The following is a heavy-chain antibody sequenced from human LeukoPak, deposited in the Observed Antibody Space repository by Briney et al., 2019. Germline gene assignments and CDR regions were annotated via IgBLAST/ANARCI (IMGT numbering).Heavy chain of an antibody. CDR1: GGSISSGDYY. CDR2: IYYSGST. J-gene: IGHJ3*02. V-gene: IGHV4-30-4*08. Sequence: PSETLSLTCTVSGGSISSGDYYWSWIRQPPGKGLEWIGYIYYSGSTYYNPSLKSQVTISVDTSKNQFSLKLSPVTAADTAVYYCARGSSDAFDIWGQGTMVTVSS. CDR3: ARGSSDAFDI.